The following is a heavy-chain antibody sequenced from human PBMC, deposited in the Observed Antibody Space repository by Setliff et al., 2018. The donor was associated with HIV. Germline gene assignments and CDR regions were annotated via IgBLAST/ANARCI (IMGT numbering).Heavy chain of an antibody. CDR3: ARGIDYYDTSGYYQYYFDY. V-gene: IGHV1-69*05. D-gene: IGHD3-22*01. Sequence: GASVKVSCKASGGTFSSYAISWVRQAPGHGLEWMGGIIPISGTVNYAQKFWGRVTITTHESTSTAYMELSSLRSHDTAVYYCARGIDYYDTSGYYQYYFDYWGQGTLVTVSS. CDR2: IIPISGTV. J-gene: IGHJ4*02. CDR1: GGTFSSYA.